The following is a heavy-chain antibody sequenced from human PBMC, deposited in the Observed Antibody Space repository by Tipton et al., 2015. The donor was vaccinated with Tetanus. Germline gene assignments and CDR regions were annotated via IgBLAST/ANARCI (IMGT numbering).Heavy chain of an antibody. V-gene: IGHV4-34*01. CDR1: GGSFSNYF. CDR3: ARVSRRNFYFDY. CDR2: ISPSGNT. Sequence: TLSLTCAVYGGSFSNYFWRWIRQPPGKGLEWIGEISPSGNTNYNPSLKSRVTISADTSRNQFSLTLSSVTAADTAVYYCARVSRRNFYFDYWGPGAQVTVSS. D-gene: IGHD2/OR15-2a*01. J-gene: IGHJ4*02.